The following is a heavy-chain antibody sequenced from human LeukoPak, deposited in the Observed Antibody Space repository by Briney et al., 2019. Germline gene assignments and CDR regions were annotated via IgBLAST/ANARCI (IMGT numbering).Heavy chain of an antibody. Sequence: ALETLSLTCTVSGDSIDSYYWSWIRQPPGEGPQWIGYVFYSGPTNYDASLKSRVAISVDRSKNQFSLQLSSVTGGETAVYYGGRGGGGGGLFGYWGQGTLVTVSS. J-gene: IGHJ4*02. CDR2: VFYSGPT. CDR1: GDSIDSYY. CDR3: GRGGGGGGLFGY. V-gene: IGHV4-59*01. D-gene: IGHD3-16*01.